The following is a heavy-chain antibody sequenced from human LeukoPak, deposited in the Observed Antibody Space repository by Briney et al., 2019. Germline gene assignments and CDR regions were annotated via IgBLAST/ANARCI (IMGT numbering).Heavy chain of an antibody. CDR3: ARLTSRTSSPFDY. CDR1: GGSISSYY. J-gene: IGHJ4*02. Sequence: PSETLSLTCTVSGGSISSYYWSWIPQPPGKGLEWIGYIYTSGTTNYNPSLKSRVTISVDTSYNQYSLILSSVTDADTDVYYCARLTSRTSSPFDYWGQGTLVTVSS. D-gene: IGHD1-14*01. CDR2: IYTSGTT. V-gene: IGHV4-4*09.